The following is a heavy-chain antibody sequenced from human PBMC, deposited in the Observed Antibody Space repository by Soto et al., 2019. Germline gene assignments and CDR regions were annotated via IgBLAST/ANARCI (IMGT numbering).Heavy chain of an antibody. V-gene: IGHV1-46*03. D-gene: IGHD2-21*02. CDR2: INPSGGYT. J-gene: IGHJ4*02. Sequence: ASVKVSCKASGYTFASYYMNWVRQGPGQGLEWLGIINPSGGYTTYAQRFLGRVTMTSDTSTSTVHMELGSLTSEDTAVYYCARGGGIVVVTTPYDYWGQGTLVTVSS. CDR3: ARGGGIVVVTTPYDY. CDR1: GYTFASYY.